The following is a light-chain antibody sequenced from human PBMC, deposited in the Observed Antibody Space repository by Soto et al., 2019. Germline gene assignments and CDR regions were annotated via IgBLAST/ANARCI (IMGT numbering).Light chain of an antibody. CDR1: QSVGSN. Sequence: VVLTQSPATLSLSLGESATLSGRASQSVGSNLALYQQKRGQAPRLLIYDATERATGIPARFTGSRSGTDFTLSISSLEPDDFAVYYCQQRSDRLSFGGGTVVEI. CDR3: QQRSDRLS. CDR2: DAT. V-gene: IGKV3-11*01. J-gene: IGKJ4*01.